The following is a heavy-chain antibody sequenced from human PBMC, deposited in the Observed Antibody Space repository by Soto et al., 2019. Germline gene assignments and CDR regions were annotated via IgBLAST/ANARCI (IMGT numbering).Heavy chain of an antibody. CDR1: GFTFSSYG. V-gene: IGHV3-30*03. CDR2: ISYDGSTK. CDR3: ARSTILTVVLDYYGMDV. Sequence: GGSLRLSCSASGFTFSSYGMHWVRQAPGKGLEWVAVISYDGSTKYYADSVKGRFTISRDNSKNMLYLQMNSLRAEDTAVYYCARSTILTVVLDYYGMDVWGQGTTVTVSS. D-gene: IGHD4-17*01. J-gene: IGHJ6*02.